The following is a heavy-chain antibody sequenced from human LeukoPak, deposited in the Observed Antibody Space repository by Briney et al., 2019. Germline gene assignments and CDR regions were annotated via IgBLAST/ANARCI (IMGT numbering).Heavy chain of an antibody. Sequence: GGSLRLSCAASGFTVTSNYMSWVRQAPGKGLEWVSVIYSGGSTYYADSVKGRFTISRDNSKNTVYLQMNSLRAEDTAVYYCARMMYYYDSSGYWGYYFDYWGQGTLVTVSS. J-gene: IGHJ4*02. V-gene: IGHV3-66*01. CDR3: ARMMYYYDSSGYWGYYFDY. CDR1: GFTVTSNY. D-gene: IGHD3-22*01. CDR2: IYSGGST.